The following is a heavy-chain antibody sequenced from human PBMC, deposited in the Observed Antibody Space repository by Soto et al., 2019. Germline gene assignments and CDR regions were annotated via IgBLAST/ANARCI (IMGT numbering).Heavy chain of an antibody. CDR3: AHSRAPRLFDY. D-gene: IGHD6-25*01. Sequence: QITLKESGPPLVEPTQTLTLTCTFSGFSLTTSGVGVGWIRQPPGKALEWLALIYWDDDKHYSPSLKTRLTITKDTSKNQVVLTMTNIDPVDTATYYCAHSRAPRLFDYWGQGTLVTVSS. CDR1: GFSLTTSGVG. J-gene: IGHJ4*02. CDR2: IYWDDDK. V-gene: IGHV2-5*02.